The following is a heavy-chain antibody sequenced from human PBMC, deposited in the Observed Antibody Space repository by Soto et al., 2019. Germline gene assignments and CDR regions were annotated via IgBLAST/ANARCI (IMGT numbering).Heavy chain of an antibody. J-gene: IGHJ6*02. CDR2: IIPIFGTA. D-gene: IGHD3-3*01. CDR3: ASRITIFGVVPYGMDV. CDR1: GGTFSSYA. V-gene: IGHV1-69*13. Sequence: SVKVSCKASGGTFSSYAISWVRQAPEQGLEWMGGIIPIFGTANYAQKFQGRVTITADESTSTAYMELSSLRSEDTAVYYCASRITIFGVVPYGMDVWGQGTTVTVSS.